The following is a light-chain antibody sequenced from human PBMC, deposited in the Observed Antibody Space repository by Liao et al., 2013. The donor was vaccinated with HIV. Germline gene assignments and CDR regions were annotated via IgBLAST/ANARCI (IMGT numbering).Light chain of an antibody. CDR2: QDN. CDR1: KLSSTY. Sequence: SYELTQPPSVSVSPGQTASITCSGDKLSSTYACWYQQKPGQSPVLVIYQDNKRPSGIPERFSGSNSGTTATLTISGTQAIDEADYYCQAWDSGTGVFGTGTKVTVL. V-gene: IGLV3-1*01. CDR3: QAWDSGTGV. J-gene: IGLJ1*01.